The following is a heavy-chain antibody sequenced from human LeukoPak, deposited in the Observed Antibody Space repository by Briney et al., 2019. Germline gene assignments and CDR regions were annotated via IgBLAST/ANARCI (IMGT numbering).Heavy chain of an antibody. CDR1: GGSISSYY. J-gene: IGHJ4*02. D-gene: IGHD6-13*01. CDR2: TYHSGST. Sequence: KPSETLSLTCTVSGGSISSYYWSWIRQPPGKGLEWIGYTYHSGSTNYNPSLKSRVTISVDKSKNQFSLKLSSVTAADTAVYYRAAGEVAAGTEGYFDYWGQGTLVTVSS. V-gene: IGHV4-59*12. CDR3: AAGEVAAGTEGYFDY.